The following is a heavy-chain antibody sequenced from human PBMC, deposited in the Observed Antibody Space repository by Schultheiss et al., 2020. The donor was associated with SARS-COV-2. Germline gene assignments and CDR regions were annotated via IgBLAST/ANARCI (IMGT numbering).Heavy chain of an antibody. D-gene: IGHD1-1*01. J-gene: IGHJ4*02. V-gene: IGHV3-52*01. Sequence: GGSLRLSCAASGFTLSSSWMHWVCQAPEKGLEWVADIKCDGSEKYYVDSVKGRLTISRDNAKNSLYLQVNSLRAEDMTVYYCVRDLAGTNDYWGQGTLVTVSS. CDR2: IKCDGSEK. CDR3: VRDLAGTNDY. CDR1: GFTLSSSW.